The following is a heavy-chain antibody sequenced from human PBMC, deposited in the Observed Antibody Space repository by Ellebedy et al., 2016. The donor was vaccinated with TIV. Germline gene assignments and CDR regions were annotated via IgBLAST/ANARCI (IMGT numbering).Heavy chain of an antibody. D-gene: IGHD1-26*01. V-gene: IGHV3-48*03. CDR2: ISSSGSTI. J-gene: IGHJ4*02. CDR1: RFTFSSYE. Sequence: GESLKISCAASRFTFSSYEMNWVRHAPGKVLELVSYISSSGSTIYYEDFVNGRFTISRDNAKNSLYLQMNSLRAEDTAVYYCARVAYGGSQIDNWGQGTLGTVSS. CDR3: ARVAYGGSQIDN.